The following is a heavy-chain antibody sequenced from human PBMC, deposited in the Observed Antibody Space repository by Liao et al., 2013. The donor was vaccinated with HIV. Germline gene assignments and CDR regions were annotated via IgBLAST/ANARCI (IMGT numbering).Heavy chain of an antibody. D-gene: IGHD1-1*01. CDR3: ARGRGTSAFDI. CDR1: GGSFSDYY. Sequence: QVQLQQWGAGLLKPSETLSLTCAVYGGSFSDYYWSWIRQSPGKGLEWIGEIDHSGSSNYNPSLKSRVTISVDTSKNQFSLRLSSVTAADTAVYYCARGRGTSAFDIWGQGNPGHRLL. J-gene: IGHJ3*02. CDR2: IDHSGSS. V-gene: IGHV4-34*01.